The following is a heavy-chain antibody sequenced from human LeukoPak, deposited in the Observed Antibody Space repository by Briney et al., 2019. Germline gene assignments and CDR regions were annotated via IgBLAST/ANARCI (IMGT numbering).Heavy chain of an antibody. Sequence: GGSLRLSCAASVFTFSSYGMHWIRQAPGRGLEWVAVISYDGSNKYYADSVKGRFTISRDNSKNTLYLQMNSLRAEDTAVYYCAKGLLGGNWFDSWGQGTLVTVSS. CDR1: VFTFSSYG. D-gene: IGHD2/OR15-2a*01. CDR2: ISYDGSNK. J-gene: IGHJ5*01. V-gene: IGHV3-30*18. CDR3: AKGLLGGNWFDS.